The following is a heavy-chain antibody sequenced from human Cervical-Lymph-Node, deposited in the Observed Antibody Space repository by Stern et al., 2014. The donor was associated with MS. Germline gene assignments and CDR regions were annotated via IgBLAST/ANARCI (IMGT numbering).Heavy chain of an antibody. CDR3: ARGVTAVTNYVPNWCFDL. CDR1: GGSITNRDY. CDR2: VYYSGIT. V-gene: IGHV4-39*02. Sequence: VQLEESGPGLVKPSETLSLTCTVSGGSITNRDYWGWIRQSPGKGLEWIGSVYYSGITYYRPSLKSRATISIDTSRNHIFLRLNCVTATDTAVYFCARGVTAVTNYVPNWCFDLWGRGTLVTVSS. J-gene: IGHJ2*01. D-gene: IGHD4-11*01.